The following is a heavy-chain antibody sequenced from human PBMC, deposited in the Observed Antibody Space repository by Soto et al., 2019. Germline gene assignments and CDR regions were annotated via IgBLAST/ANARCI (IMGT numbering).Heavy chain of an antibody. Sequence: GGSLRLSCAASGFTFSSYGMHWVRQAPGKGLEWVAVISYDGSNKYYADSVKGRFTISRDNSKNTLYLQMNSLRAEDTAVYYCAKPSGSSWYRYYYYGMDVWGQGTTVTVSS. CDR3: AKPSGSSWYRYYYYGMDV. D-gene: IGHD6-13*01. CDR1: GFTFSSYG. CDR2: ISYDGSNK. V-gene: IGHV3-30*18. J-gene: IGHJ6*02.